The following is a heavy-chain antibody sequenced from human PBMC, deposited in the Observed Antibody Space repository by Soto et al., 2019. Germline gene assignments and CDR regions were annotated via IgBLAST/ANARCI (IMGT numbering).Heavy chain of an antibody. CDR2: INSDGSTT. CDR3: ANFYSGSYSTY. J-gene: IGHJ4*02. Sequence: LRLSCAASGFTFSSYAMSWLRQAPGRGLVWVSRINSDGSTTNYADSVKGRFTISRDNAKNTLYLEMNSLRAEDTAVYYCANFYSGSYSTYWGQGTLVTVSS. D-gene: IGHD1-26*01. V-gene: IGHV3-74*01. CDR1: GFTFSSYA.